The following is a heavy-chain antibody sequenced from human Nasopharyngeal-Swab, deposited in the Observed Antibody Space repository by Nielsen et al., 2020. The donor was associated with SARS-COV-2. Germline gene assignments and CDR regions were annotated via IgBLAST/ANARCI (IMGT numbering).Heavy chain of an antibody. J-gene: IGHJ4*02. V-gene: IGHV6-1*01. Sequence: SQTLSLTCFISGDSVSNSNNSWSWIRQSPSRGLEWLGRTSYRSRWFTDYAPSVESRITINPDTSKNQLSLLVNSVTPEDTAVYYCARHISSSRAYFDSWGQGTLVTVSS. D-gene: IGHD6-6*01. CDR2: TSYRSRWFT. CDR1: GDSVSNSNNS. CDR3: ARHISSSRAYFDS.